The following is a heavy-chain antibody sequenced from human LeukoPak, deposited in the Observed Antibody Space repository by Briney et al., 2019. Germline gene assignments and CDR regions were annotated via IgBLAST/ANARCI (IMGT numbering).Heavy chain of an antibody. CDR1: GFTFSSYS. Sequence: GGSPRLSCAASGFTFSSYSMNWVRQAPGKGLEWVSAISGSGGSTYYADSVKGRFTISRDNSKNTLYLQMNSLRAEDTAVYYCAKDSATYYDSSGYYYNRGQGTLVTVSS. CDR2: ISGSGGST. CDR3: AKDSATYYDSSGYYYN. D-gene: IGHD3-22*01. V-gene: IGHV3-23*01. J-gene: IGHJ4*02.